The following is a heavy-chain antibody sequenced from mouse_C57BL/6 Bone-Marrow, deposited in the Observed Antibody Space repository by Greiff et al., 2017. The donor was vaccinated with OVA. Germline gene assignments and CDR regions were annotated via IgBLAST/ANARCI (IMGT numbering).Heavy chain of an antibody. V-gene: IGHV1-26*01. Sequence: EVQLQQSGPELVKPGASVKISCKASGYTFTDYYMNWVKQSHGKSLEWIGDINPNNGGTSYNQKFKGKATLTVDKSSSTAYMELRSLTSEDSAVYYCARLITTVVATDAMDYWGQGTSVTVSS. CDR2: INPNNGGT. CDR3: ARLITTVVATDAMDY. CDR1: GYTFTDYY. J-gene: IGHJ4*01. D-gene: IGHD1-1*01.